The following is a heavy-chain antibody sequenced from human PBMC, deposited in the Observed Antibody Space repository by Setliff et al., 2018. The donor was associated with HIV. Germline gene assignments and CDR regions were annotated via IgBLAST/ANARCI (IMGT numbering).Heavy chain of an antibody. D-gene: IGHD2-2*01. CDR3: AKVPLFVVVPAALGGMDV. CDR1: GFNVNNKY. V-gene: IGHV3-30*18. Sequence: GGSLRLSCAASGFNVNNKYMSWVRQAPGKGLEWVAVISYGGGLKLYADSVKGRFTISRDNSWDTVDLQMNTLRAEDTAVYYCAKVPLFVVVPAALGGMDVWGQGTTVTVSS. CDR2: ISYGGGLK. J-gene: IGHJ6*02.